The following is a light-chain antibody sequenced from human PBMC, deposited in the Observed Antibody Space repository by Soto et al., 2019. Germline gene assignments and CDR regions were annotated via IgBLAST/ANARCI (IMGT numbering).Light chain of an antibody. CDR2: DNY. V-gene: IGLV1-51*01. CDR1: SSNIVNNY. CDR3: ATWDTSLSAVV. Sequence: QSVLTQPPSVSAAPGQKVTISCSGSSSNIVNNYVSWYQQLPGIAPKLLIYDNYKRPSGIPDRFSGSKSGTSATLGITGLQTGDEADYFCATWDTSLSAVVFGGGTKLTVL. J-gene: IGLJ3*02.